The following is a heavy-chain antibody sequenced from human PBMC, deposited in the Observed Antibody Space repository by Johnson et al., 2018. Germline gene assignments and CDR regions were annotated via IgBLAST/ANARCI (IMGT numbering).Heavy chain of an antibody. CDR2: ISYDGSNK. D-gene: IGHD1-7*01. CDR3: AKPRLLRNFPDAFDI. CDR1: GFTFSSYG. V-gene: IGHV3-30*18. Sequence: QVQLVQSGGGVVQPGRSLRLSCAASGFTFSSYGMHWVRQAPGKGLEWVAVISYDGSNKYYADSVKGRFTISRDNSKNTLYLQMNSLRAEDTAGDYCAKPRLLRNFPDAFDIWGQGTMVTVSS. J-gene: IGHJ3*02.